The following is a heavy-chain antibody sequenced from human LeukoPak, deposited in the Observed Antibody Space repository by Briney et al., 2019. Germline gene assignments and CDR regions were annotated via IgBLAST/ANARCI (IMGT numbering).Heavy chain of an antibody. CDR2: ISYDGCSK. CDR1: GLTFSIYG. J-gene: IGHJ4*02. D-gene: IGHD2-21*02. V-gene: IGHV3-30*18. Sequence: GRYLRLSCGASGLTFSIYGMHWDRQAPSKGLEWGADISYDGCSKYYADSVKGRFTISRDNSKNTLYLQMNSLRAEDTAVYYCAKDHCGGDCYSIGIDYWGQGTLVTVSS. CDR3: AKDHCGGDCYSIGIDY.